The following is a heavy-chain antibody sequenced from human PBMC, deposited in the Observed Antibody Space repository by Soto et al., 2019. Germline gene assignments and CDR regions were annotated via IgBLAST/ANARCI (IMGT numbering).Heavy chain of an antibody. Sequence: QITLKESGPTLVKPTQTLTLTCNFSGFSLTTDGVGVGWVRQPPGGALEWLSLIYWDDDERYSPSLKTRLTITKDPSKNRVDLIMTNMDPVDTATYYCAHSRNLITEDAQVADFDYWGQGILVPVSS. CDR2: IYWDDDE. CDR1: GFSLTTDGVG. V-gene: IGHV2-5*02. J-gene: IGHJ4*02. D-gene: IGHD3-10*01. CDR3: AHSRNLITEDAQVADFDY.